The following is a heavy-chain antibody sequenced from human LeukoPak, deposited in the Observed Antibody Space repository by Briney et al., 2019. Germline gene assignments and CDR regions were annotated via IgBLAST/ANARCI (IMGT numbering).Heavy chain of an antibody. Sequence: AGGSLRLSCAASGFTFSGYWMSWVRQAPGKGLEWVANIKQDGSEKYYVDSVKGRFTISRDNAKNSLYLQMNSLRAEDTAVYYCASGWSSGWSSYYFDYWGQGTLVTVSS. CDR2: IKQDGSEK. J-gene: IGHJ4*02. V-gene: IGHV3-7*01. CDR1: GFTFSGYW. D-gene: IGHD6-19*01. CDR3: ASGWSSGWSSYYFDY.